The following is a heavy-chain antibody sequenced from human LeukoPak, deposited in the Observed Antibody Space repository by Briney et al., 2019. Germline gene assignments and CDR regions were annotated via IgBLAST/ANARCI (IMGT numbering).Heavy chain of an antibody. V-gene: IGHV3-53*01. J-gene: IGHJ4*02. D-gene: IGHD3-22*01. CDR3: ARGPDSSALFDY. CDR2: IYSGGST. CDR1: GFTVSSNY. Sequence: GGSLRLSCAASGFTVSSNYMSWVRQAPGKGLEWVSVIYSGGSTYYADSVKGRFTISRDNSKNTLYLQMNSLRAEDTAVYYCARGPDSSALFDYWGQGTPVTVSS.